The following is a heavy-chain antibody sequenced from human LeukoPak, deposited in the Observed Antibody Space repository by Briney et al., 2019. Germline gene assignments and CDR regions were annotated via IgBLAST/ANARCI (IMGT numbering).Heavy chain of an antibody. D-gene: IGHD6-13*01. CDR3: ASLGYSSSWYFYHYYGMDV. Sequence: SETLSLTCAVYGGSFSGYYWSWIRQPPGKGLEWIGEINHSGSTNYNPSLKSRVTISVDTSKNQFSLKLSSVTAADTAVYYCASLGYSSSWYFYHYYGMDVWGQGTTVTVSS. CDR1: GGSFSGYY. CDR2: INHSGST. J-gene: IGHJ6*02. V-gene: IGHV4-34*01.